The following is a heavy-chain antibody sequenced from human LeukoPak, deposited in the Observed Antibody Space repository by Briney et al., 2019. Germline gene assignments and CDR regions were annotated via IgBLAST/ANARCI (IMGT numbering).Heavy chain of an antibody. CDR1: GGSISSSNW. V-gene: IGHV4-4*02. D-gene: IGHD3-10*01. Sequence: PSGTLSLTCAVSGGSISSSNWWSWVRQPPGKGLEWIGEIYHSGSTNYNPSLKSRVTISVDKSKNQFSLKLSSVTAADTAVYYCARVFGSGSYYPALNWFDPWGQGTLVTVSS. CDR2: IYHSGST. CDR3: ARVFGSGSYYPALNWFDP. J-gene: IGHJ5*02.